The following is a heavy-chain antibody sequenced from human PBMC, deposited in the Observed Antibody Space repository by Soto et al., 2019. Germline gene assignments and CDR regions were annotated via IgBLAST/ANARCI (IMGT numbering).Heavy chain of an antibody. D-gene: IGHD3-22*01. CDR2: IWYDGSNK. CDR1: GFTFSSYG. V-gene: IGHV3-33*01. CDR3: ARDYDSSGYPRYYFDY. J-gene: IGHJ4*02. Sequence: GSLRLSCAASGFTFSSYGMHWVRQAPGEGLEWVAVIWYDGSNKYYADSVKGRFTISRDNSKNTLYLQMNSLRAEDTAVYYCARDYDSSGYPRYYFDYWGQGTLVTVSS.